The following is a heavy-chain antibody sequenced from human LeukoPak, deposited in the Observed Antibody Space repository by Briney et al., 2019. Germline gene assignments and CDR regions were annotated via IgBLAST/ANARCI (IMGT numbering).Heavy chain of an antibody. D-gene: IGHD3-22*01. V-gene: IGHV3-7*01. CDR3: VRDHSYYYDSSGTLTGWFDP. CDR2: IKQDGTEK. CDR1: GFTLSTYW. Sequence: GGSLRLSCAASGFTLSTYWMSWARQAPGKGLEWVANIKQDGTEKHYVDSVKGRFTISRDNAKNSLYLQMNSLRVEDTAVYYCVRDHSYYYDSSGTLTGWFDPWGQGTLVTVSS. J-gene: IGHJ5*02.